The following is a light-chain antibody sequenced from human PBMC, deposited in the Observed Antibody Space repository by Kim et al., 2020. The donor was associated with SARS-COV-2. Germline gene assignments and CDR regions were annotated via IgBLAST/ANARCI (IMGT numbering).Light chain of an antibody. V-gene: IGLV3-1*01. CDR2: QDR. CDR3: QAWDSSTAV. Sequence: GDNYALWYQQKPGQSPVMVIYQDRKRPSGIPERFSGSSSGSTATLTISGTQAMDQADYYCQAWDSSTAVFGGGTQLTVL. J-gene: IGLJ2*01. CDR1: GDNY.